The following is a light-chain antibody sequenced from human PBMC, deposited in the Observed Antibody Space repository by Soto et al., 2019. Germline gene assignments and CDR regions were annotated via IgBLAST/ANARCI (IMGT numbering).Light chain of an antibody. CDR3: QQYNSWPLT. V-gene: IGKV3-20*01. Sequence: EIVLTQSPGTLSLSPGERATLSCRASQSVSGSYLAWYQQKPGQAPRLLIFGASSRATGIPDRFSGSGSETDFTLTISRLEPEDFAVYYCQQYNSWPLTFGGGTKVDIK. J-gene: IGKJ4*01. CDR2: GAS. CDR1: QSVSGSY.